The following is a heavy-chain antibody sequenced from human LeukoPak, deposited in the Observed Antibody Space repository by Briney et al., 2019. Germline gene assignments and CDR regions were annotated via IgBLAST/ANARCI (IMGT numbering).Heavy chain of an antibody. CDR3: AGSDTTGYSPREWDYWYFDL. V-gene: IGHV3-9*01. CDR2: ISWNSGSI. CDR1: GFTFDDYA. D-gene: IGHD3-9*01. Sequence: GGSLRLSCAASGFTFDDYAMHWVRQAPGKGLEWVSGISWNSGSIGYADSVEGRFTISRDNAKNSLYLQMNSLRAEDTAVYYCAGSDTTGYSPREWDYWYFDLWGRGTLVTVSS. J-gene: IGHJ2*01.